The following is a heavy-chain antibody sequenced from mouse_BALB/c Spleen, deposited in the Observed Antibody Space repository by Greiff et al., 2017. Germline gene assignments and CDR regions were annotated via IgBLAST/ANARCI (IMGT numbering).Heavy chain of an antibody. D-gene: IGHD1-1*01. V-gene: IGHV2-9*02. CDR1: GFSLTSYG. CDR3: ARTYGSSYYFDY. Sequence: VKLVESGPGLVAPSQSLSITCTVSGFSLTSYGVHWVRQPPGKGLEWLGVIWAGGSTNYNSALMSRLSISKDNSKSQVFLKMNSLQTDDTAMYYCARTYGSSYYFDYWGQGTTLTVSS. CDR2: IWAGGST. J-gene: IGHJ2*01.